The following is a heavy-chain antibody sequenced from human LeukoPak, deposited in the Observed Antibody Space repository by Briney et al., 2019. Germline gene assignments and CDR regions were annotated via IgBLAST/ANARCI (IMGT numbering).Heavy chain of an antibody. CDR1: GFTFSSYS. D-gene: IGHD1-26*01. J-gene: IGHJ3*02. V-gene: IGHV3-48*04. CDR2: ISSSSSTI. CDR3: ARPRSGSYQRDAFDI. Sequence: GGSLRLSCAASGFTFSSYSMNWVRQAPGKGLEWVSYISSSSSTIYYADSVKGRFTISRDNAKNSLYLQMNSLRAEDTAVYYCARPRSGSYQRDAFDIWGQGTMVTVSS.